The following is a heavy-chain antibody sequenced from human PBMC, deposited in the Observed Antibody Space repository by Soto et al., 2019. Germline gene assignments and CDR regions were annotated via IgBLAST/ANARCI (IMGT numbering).Heavy chain of an antibody. CDR1: GFSLTTTGVG. Sequence: QITLRESGPSLVKPTETLTLTCTFSGFSLTTTGVGVDWIRQPPGKALEWLAVVFWDGGERYSPSLKSRVTITKATSKDQVVFTMTNMDPADTATYYCTQVYGSGSWGWYFHSWGQGTLVTVSS. CDR2: VFWDGGE. CDR3: TQVYGSGSWGWYFHS. J-gene: IGHJ4*02. D-gene: IGHD1-26*01. V-gene: IGHV2-5*02.